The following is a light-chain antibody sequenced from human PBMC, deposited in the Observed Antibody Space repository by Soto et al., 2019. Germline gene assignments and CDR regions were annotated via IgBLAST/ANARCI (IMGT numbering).Light chain of an antibody. J-gene: IGLJ2*01. CDR1: SSGVGSYNY. CDR3: SSYTSTNTLI. Sequence: QSALTQPASVSGSPGQSITISCTGTSSGVGSYNYVSWYQQNPGKAPKLIIHDVSNRPSGVSNRFSGSKSGNTASLTISGLQAEDEANYYCSSYTSTNTLIFGGGPKVTVL. V-gene: IGLV2-14*01. CDR2: DVS.